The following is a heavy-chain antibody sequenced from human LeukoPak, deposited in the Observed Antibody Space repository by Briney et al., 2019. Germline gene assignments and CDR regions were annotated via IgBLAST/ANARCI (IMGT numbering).Heavy chain of an antibody. CDR2: IKQDGSQI. CDR1: GFTYSNYW. D-gene: IGHD3-22*01. Sequence: GGSLRLSCVASGFTYSNYWMSWVRQAPGKGLEWVANIKQDGSQIYFVDSMKGRFTISRDNGKNSLYLQMNSLRAEDTAVYYCAREAYDSSGYYDYWGQGTLVTVSS. J-gene: IGHJ4*02. V-gene: IGHV3-7*03. CDR3: AREAYDSSGYYDY.